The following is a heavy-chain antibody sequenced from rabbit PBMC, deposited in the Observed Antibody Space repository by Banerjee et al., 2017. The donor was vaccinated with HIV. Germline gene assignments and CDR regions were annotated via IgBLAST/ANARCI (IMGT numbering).Heavy chain of an antibody. D-gene: IGHD1-1*01. Sequence: QEQLEESGGDLVKPEGSLTLTCTASGFSFSNKYVMCWVRQAPGKGLEWIACINTISGNTVYASWAKGRFTISKTSSTTVTLQMTSLTAADTATYFCARGGVGSTGYTYAFDPWGPGTLVTVS. V-gene: IGHV1S45*01. CDR1: GFSFSNKYV. CDR2: INTISGNT. CDR3: ARGGVGSTGYTYAFDP. J-gene: IGHJ2*01.